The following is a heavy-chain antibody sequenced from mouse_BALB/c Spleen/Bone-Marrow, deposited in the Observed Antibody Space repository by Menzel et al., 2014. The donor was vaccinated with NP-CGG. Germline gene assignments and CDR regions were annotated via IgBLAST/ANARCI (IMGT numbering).Heavy chain of an antibody. CDR3: ARDGYDVGGALDY. Sequence: EVQLQQSGGGLVQPGGSLKLSCAASGFTFSYYTMSWVRQTPEKRLEWVAYISNGGSSTYHPDTVKGRFTISRDNAKNTLYLQMSSLKSEDTATYYCARDGYDVGGALDYWGQGTSVTVSS. CDR1: GFTFSYYT. J-gene: IGHJ4*01. CDR2: ISNGGSST. V-gene: IGHV5-12-2*01. D-gene: IGHD2-2*01.